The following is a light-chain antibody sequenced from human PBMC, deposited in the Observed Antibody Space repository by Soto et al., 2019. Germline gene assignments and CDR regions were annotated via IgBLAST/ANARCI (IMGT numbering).Light chain of an antibody. CDR1: QSVNIN. CDR2: GAS. CDR3: QQYKDWPPLT. Sequence: EIVMTQSPVTLSASPGERVTLSCRASQSVNINLAWYQQRPGQAPRVLIYGASNRASGIPDKFRGSGSGTDFTLTISSLEADDFALYYCQQYKDWPPLTFGGGTRVEIK. V-gene: IGKV3D-15*01. J-gene: IGKJ4*01.